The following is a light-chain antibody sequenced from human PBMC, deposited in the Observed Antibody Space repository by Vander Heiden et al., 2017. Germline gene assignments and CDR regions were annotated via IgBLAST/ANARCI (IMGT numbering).Light chain of an antibody. J-gene: IGKJ5*01. V-gene: IGKV1-12*01. CDR1: LDISTY. CDR3: QQANGFAPT. Sequence: DIQMTQSPSSVAASVGDRVTITCRASLDISTYLAWYQQKPGKAPKLLIYGTSTLMSDVPSRFRGSGNGTDFTLTISSLQPEDSATYYCQQANGFAPTFGQGTRLEI. CDR2: GTS.